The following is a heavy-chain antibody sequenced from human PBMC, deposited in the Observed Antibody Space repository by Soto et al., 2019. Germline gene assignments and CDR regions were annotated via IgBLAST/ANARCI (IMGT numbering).Heavy chain of an antibody. J-gene: IGHJ2*01. CDR1: GFSLSTSGVA. V-gene: IGHV2-5*02. CDR3: AHRPTGWYFDL. Sequence: QITLKESGPTLVEPTQTLTLTCTFSGFSLSTSGVAVGWIRQPPGKALEWLALIYWDDDKRYSPSLKNRLTITMDTSKNQVVLTMTNMDPVDTATYYCAHRPTGWYFDLWGRGTLVTVSS. CDR2: IYWDDDK.